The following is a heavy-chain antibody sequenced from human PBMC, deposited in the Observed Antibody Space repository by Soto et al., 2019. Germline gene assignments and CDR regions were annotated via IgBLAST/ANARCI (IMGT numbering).Heavy chain of an antibody. J-gene: IGHJ6*02. Sequence: LRLSCAASGSTFSSYSMNWVRQAPGKGLEWVSYISSSSSTIYYADSVKGRFTISRDNAKNSLYLQMNSLRDEDTAVYYCARDPPTSITIFGVVPPGMDVWGQGTTVTVSS. V-gene: IGHV3-48*02. CDR1: GSTFSSYS. CDR3: ARDPPTSITIFGVVPPGMDV. D-gene: IGHD3-3*01. CDR2: ISSSSSTI.